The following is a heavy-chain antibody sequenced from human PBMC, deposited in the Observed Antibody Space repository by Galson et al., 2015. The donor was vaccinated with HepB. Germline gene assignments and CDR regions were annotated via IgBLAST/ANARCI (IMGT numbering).Heavy chain of an antibody. J-gene: IGHJ4*02. CDR3: AKDGWSGSGYYDSSGYSAFDY. V-gene: IGHV3-30*02. CDR2: IRYDGSNK. Sequence: SLRLSCAASGFTFSSYGMHWVRQAPGKGLEWVAFIRYDGSNKYYADSVKGRFTISRDNSKNTLYLQMNSLRAEDTAVYYRAKDGWSGSGYYDSSGYSAFDYWGQGTLVTVSS. CDR1: GFTFSSYG. D-gene: IGHD3-22*01.